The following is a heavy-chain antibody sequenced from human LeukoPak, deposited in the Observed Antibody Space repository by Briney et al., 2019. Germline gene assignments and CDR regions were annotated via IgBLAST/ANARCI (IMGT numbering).Heavy chain of an antibody. CDR1: GFSFSIYA. CDR3: ATGLSNGWSYFDD. D-gene: IGHD6-19*01. J-gene: IGHJ4*02. CDR2: ISRSSDTT. Sequence: GGSMRLSCAASGFSFSIYAMSWVRQAPGKGLEWVSVISRSSDTTHYADSVKGRFTISRDNSKNTLYLQMDSLRAEDTAVYFCATGLSNGWSYFDDWGQGTRVTVSS. V-gene: IGHV3-23*01.